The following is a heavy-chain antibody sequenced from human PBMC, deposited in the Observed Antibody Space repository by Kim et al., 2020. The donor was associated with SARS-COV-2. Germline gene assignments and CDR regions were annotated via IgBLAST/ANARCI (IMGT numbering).Heavy chain of an antibody. Sequence: GGSLRLTCAASGFAFNTYWIHWVRQVPGKGLVWVSRIFSDGTTSYADFVKGRFTISRDNAKNMVYLQMNSLRPEDTAVYHCVRDRPQWDWGQGTLVTVSS. J-gene: IGHJ4*02. CDR3: VRDRPQWD. CDR2: IFSDGTT. V-gene: IGHV3-74*01. D-gene: IGHD6-6*01. CDR1: GFAFNTYW.